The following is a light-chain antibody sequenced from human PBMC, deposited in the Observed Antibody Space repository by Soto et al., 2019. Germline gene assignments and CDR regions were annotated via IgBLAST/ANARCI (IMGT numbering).Light chain of an antibody. CDR2: SDD. J-gene: IGLJ1*01. CDR1: SXNIGSNY. V-gene: IGLV1-44*01. CDR3: AAWNDKPNGPGYV. Sequence: QSVLTQPPSASGTPGQRVTISCSGSSXNIGSNYVNWYQHLPGTAPKLLIYSDDQRPSGVPDRFSGSKSGTSASLAISGLQSEDEADYFCAAWNDKPNGPGYVLGTGTKFTVL.